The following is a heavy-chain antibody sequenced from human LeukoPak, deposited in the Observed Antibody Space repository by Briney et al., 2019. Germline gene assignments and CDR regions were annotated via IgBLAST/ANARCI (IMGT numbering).Heavy chain of an antibody. CDR3: ASRRAAGPYNWFDP. CDR1: GGSISSYY. Sequence: SETLSLTCTVSGGSISSYYWSWIRQPPGKGLEWIGYIYYSGSTNYNPSLKSRVTISVDTSKNQFSLKLSSVTAADTAVYYCASRRAAGPYNWFDPWGQGTLVTVSS. J-gene: IGHJ5*02. V-gene: IGHV4-59*01. CDR2: IYYSGST. D-gene: IGHD6-13*01.